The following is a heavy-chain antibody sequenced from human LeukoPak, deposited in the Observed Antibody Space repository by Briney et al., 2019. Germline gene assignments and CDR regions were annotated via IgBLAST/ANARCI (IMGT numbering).Heavy chain of an antibody. CDR1: GGSFSGYY. J-gene: IGHJ4*02. CDR3: ARAGYSSGWPYFDY. D-gene: IGHD6-19*01. V-gene: IGHV4-34*01. CDR2: IYHSGST. Sequence: MPSETLSLTCAVYGGSFSGYYWSWIRQPPGKGLEWIGEIYHSGSTNYNPSLKSRVTISVDKSKNQFSLKLSSVTAADTAVYYCARAGYSSGWPYFDYWGQGTLVTVSS.